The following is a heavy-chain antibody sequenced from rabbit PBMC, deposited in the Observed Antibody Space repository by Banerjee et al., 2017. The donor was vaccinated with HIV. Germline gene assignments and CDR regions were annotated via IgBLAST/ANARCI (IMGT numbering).Heavy chain of an antibody. CDR3: ARGLFGNAEGDL. Sequence: QEQLVESGGGLVQPEGSLALTCTTSGFSFNNKYVMCWVRQAPGKGLEWIACIATGSGSINYASWAKGRFTISKTSSTTVTLQMTSLTAADTATYFCARGLFGNAEGDLWGPGTLVTVS. D-gene: IGHD6-1*01. V-gene: IGHV1S45*01. CDR1: GFSFNNKYV. J-gene: IGHJ4*01. CDR2: IATGSGSI.